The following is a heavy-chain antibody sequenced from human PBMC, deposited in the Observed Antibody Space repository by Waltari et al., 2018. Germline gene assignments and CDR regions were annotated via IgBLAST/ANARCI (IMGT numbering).Heavy chain of an antibody. D-gene: IGHD6-19*01. CDR2: SNHSVST. Sequence: QVQLQQWGAGLLKPSETLSLTCAVSGGLFSGDYWSWIRQPQGKGLEWIGESNHSVSTNCNRSLKSRVTIAVDTSKNQCSLKLSSVTAADTSVDYCARGGPVAVSDYWGQGTLVTVSS. V-gene: IGHV4-34*01. CDR3: ARGGPVAVSDY. J-gene: IGHJ4*02. CDR1: GGLFSGDY.